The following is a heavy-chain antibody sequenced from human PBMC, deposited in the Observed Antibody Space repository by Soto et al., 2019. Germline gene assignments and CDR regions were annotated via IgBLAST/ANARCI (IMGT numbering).Heavy chain of an antibody. CDR3: ARERGGYKHFDY. V-gene: IGHV1-18*01. J-gene: IGHJ4*02. Sequence: QVQLVQSGAEVKKPGASVRVSCEVSGYTFTIYGISWVRQAPGQGLEWMGWINTYNGNINYAQRLQGRVTMTTDTSTVTAYMELRSLRSDDTALYYCARERGGYKHFDYWGQGTLVTVSS. CDR2: INTYNGNI. D-gene: IGHD1-26*01. CDR1: GYTFTIYG.